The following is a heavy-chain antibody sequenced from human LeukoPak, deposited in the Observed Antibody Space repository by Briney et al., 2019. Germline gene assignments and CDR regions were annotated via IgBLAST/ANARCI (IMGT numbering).Heavy chain of an antibody. Sequence: GESLRLPCAASGFTFSNFAMSWVRQAPRKGLEWVSAIGGSGEYTYYADSVKGRFTISRDNSRNTLYLQMNSLGAEDTALYYCAKDNAAPGHFFDYWGQGTLVTASS. V-gene: IGHV3-23*01. CDR3: AKDNAAPGHFFDY. J-gene: IGHJ4*02. D-gene: IGHD6-25*01. CDR1: GFTFSNFA. CDR2: IGGSGEYT.